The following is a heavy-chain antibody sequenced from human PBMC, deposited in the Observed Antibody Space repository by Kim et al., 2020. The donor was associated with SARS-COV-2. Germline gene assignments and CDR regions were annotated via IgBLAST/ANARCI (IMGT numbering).Heavy chain of an antibody. CDR1: GFTFSDSA. V-gene: IGHV3-73*01. CDR2: IRSEANSYAT. CDR3: TRVPPYSNSWWDAFDI. D-gene: IGHD6-13*01. Sequence: GGSLRLSCAASGFTFSDSAMYWVRQASGKGLEWVGRIRSEANSYATAYSASVKGRFTISRNDSKNTAYLQMNSLKTEDTAIYYCTRVPPYSNSWWDAFDIWGHKTMVTVSS. J-gene: IGHJ3*02.